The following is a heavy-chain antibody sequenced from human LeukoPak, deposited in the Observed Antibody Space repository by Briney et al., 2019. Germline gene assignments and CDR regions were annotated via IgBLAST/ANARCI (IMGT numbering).Heavy chain of an antibody. CDR3: ARVFRGSAGTEGIDP. Sequence: SETLSLTCTVSGGSISSYYWSWIRQPPGKGLEWIGYIYYSGSTNYNPSLKSRVTISVDTSKNQFSLKLSSVTAADTAVYYCARVFRGSAGTEGIDPWGQGTLVTVSS. CDR2: IYYSGST. CDR1: GGSISSYY. V-gene: IGHV4-59*01. J-gene: IGHJ5*02. D-gene: IGHD6-13*01.